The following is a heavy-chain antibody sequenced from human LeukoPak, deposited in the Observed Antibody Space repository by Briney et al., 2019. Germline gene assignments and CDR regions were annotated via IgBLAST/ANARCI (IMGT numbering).Heavy chain of an antibody. Sequence: PSETLSLTCAVYGGSFSGYYWSWIRQPPGKGLEWIGEINHSGSTNYNPSLKSRVTISVDTSKNQFSLKLSSVTAADTAVYYCARGALDYDFRSGYYPDWGQGTLVTVSS. CDR3: ARGALDYDFRSGYYPD. CDR2: INHSGST. D-gene: IGHD3-3*01. CDR1: GGSFSGYY. V-gene: IGHV4-34*01. J-gene: IGHJ4*02.